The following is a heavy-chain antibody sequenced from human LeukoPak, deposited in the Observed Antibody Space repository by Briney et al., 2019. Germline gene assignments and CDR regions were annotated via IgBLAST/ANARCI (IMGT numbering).Heavy chain of an antibody. V-gene: IGHV4-4*07. CDR1: GGSISNYY. J-gene: IGHJ4*02. CDR3: ARDPSYVAGYFDY. D-gene: IGHD3-16*01. CDR2: IYTSGST. Sequence: SETLPLTCTVSGGSISNYYWSWIRQPAGKGLEWIGRIYTSGSTNYNPSLKSRVTMSVDTSKGQFYLKLSSVTAADTAVYYCARDPSYVAGYFDYWGQGTQVTVSS.